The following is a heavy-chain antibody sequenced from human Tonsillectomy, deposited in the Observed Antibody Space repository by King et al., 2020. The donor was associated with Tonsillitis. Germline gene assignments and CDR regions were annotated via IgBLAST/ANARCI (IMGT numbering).Heavy chain of an antibody. V-gene: IGHV3-33*05. Sequence: VQLVESGGGVVQPGRSLRLSCAASGFTSGNYAIHWVRRAPAKGRGGVAVISKMGSNKYYADSVKGRFTISRDNSKNTLYLQMNSLRAEDTAVYYCARSAYYFDYWGQGTLVTVSS. CDR2: ISKMGSNK. J-gene: IGHJ4*02. D-gene: IGHD3-16*01. CDR3: ARSAYYFDY. CDR1: GFTSGNYA.